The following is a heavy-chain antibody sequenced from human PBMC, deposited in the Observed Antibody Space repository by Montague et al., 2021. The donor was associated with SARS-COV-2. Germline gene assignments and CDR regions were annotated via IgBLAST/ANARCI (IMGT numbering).Heavy chain of an antibody. V-gene: IGHV4-34*01. D-gene: IGHD1-26*01. CDR3: ARGRVVGALAFYYYYGMDV. J-gene: IGHJ6*02. CDR2: INHSGST. Sequence: SETLSLTCAVYGGSFSGYYWSWIRQLPGKGLEWIGEINHSGSTNYNPSLKSRVTISVDTSKNQFSLKLSSVTAADTAVYYCARGRVVGALAFYYYYGMDVWGQGTTVTVSS. CDR1: GGSFSGYY.